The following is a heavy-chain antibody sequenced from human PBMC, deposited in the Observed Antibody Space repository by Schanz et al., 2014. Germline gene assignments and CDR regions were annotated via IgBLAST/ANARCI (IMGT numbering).Heavy chain of an antibody. CDR1: GLTDNPLY. D-gene: IGHD5-12*01. CDR3: ARDGGRDGYNLAFDV. V-gene: IGHV3-53*01. J-gene: IGHJ3*01. CDR2: MYINSGST. Sequence: EVQLVESGGGLIQPGGSLRLSCAVCGLTDNPLYVSWTRHSPGKGLEWISSMYINSGSTKYADTVKGRFIISRDSSKNTLFLQMNSLRAEDTAVYFCARDGGRDGYNLAFDVWGQGTLVTVSS.